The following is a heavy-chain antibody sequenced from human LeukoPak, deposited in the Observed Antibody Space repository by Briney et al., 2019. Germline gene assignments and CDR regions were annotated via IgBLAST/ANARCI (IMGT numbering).Heavy chain of an antibody. CDR3: ARDQGSSSWYYFDY. D-gene: IGHD6-13*01. CDR1: GYTFTGYY. Sequence: ASVKVSCKASGYTFTGYYMHWVRQAPGQGLEWMGWINPNSGGTDYAQKFQGRVTMTRDTSISTAYMELTRLSSDDTAVYYCARDQGSSSWYYFDYWGQGTLLTVSS. J-gene: IGHJ4*02. CDR2: INPNSGGT. V-gene: IGHV1-2*02.